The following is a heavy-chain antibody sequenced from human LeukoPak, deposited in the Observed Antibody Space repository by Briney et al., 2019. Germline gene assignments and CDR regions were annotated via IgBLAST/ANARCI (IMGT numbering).Heavy chain of an antibody. D-gene: IGHD2-2*01. CDR1: GYSFTAYY. V-gene: IGHV1-2*02. CDR3: ARAKSQDCSIVNCQEWFDP. CDR2: LNPNSGGT. Sequence: ASVKVCCKASGYSFTAYYINWVRQAPGQGLEWMGWLNPNSGGTNYAQKFQGRVTMTRDTSISTAYMEVSRLRSDDTAVYYCARAKSQDCSIVNCQEWFDPWGQGTLVTVSS. J-gene: IGHJ5*02.